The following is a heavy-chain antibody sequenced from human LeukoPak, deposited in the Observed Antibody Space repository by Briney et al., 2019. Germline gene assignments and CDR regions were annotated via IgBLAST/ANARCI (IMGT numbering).Heavy chain of an antibody. CDR3: ARDSYYGSAY. J-gene: IGHJ4*02. V-gene: IGHV4-38-2*02. CDR2: IYHSGST. Sequence: SETLSLTCTVSGYSISSGYYWGWIRQPPGKGQEWIGSIYHSGSTYYNPSLKSRVTISVDTSKNQFSLKLSSVTAADTAVYYCARDSYYGSAYWGQGTLVTVSS. CDR1: GYSISSGYY. D-gene: IGHD3-10*01.